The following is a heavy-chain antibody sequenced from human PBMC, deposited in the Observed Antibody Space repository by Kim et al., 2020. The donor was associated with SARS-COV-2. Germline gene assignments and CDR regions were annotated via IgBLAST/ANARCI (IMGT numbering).Heavy chain of an antibody. CDR3: ARDGYSGSSGDY. CDR1: GYRFTNYA. J-gene: IGHJ4*02. Sequence: ASVKVSCKASGYRFTNYAMHWVRQAPGQGLEWMAWINTDNRKYSQKFQGRLTITRDTSASTDYMELSSLTSEDTAVYYCARDGYSGSSGDYWGQGTLVIVS. CDR2: INTDNR. V-gene: IGHV1-3*04. D-gene: IGHD1-26*01.